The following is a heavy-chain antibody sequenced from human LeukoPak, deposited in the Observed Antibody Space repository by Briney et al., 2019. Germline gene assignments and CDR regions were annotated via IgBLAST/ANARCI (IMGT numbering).Heavy chain of an antibody. J-gene: IGHJ4*02. CDR3: ARVPGGNSYGPFDY. D-gene: IGHD5-18*01. Sequence: GGSLRLSCAASGFTFSSHWMHRVRQAPGKGLVWVSRTNTDGSSTSYADSVKGRFTISRDNAKNTLYLQMNSLRAEDTAVYFCARVPGGNSYGPFDYWGQGTLVTVSS. CDR2: TNTDGSST. V-gene: IGHV3-74*01. CDR1: GFTFSSHW.